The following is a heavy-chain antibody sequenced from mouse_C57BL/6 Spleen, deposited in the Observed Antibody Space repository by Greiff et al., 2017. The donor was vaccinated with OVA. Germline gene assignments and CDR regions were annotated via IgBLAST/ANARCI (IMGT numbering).Heavy chain of an antibody. V-gene: IGHV5-4*01. J-gene: IGHJ1*03. CDR3: AREDDYDGYFDV. Sequence: EVQRVESGGGLVKPGGSLTLSCAASGFTFSSYAMSWVRQTPEKRLEWVATISDGGSYTYYPDNVKGRFTISRDNAKNNLYLQMSHLKSEDTAMYYCAREDDYDGYFDVWGTGTTVTVSS. CDR2: ISDGGSYT. D-gene: IGHD2-4*01. CDR1: GFTFSSYA.